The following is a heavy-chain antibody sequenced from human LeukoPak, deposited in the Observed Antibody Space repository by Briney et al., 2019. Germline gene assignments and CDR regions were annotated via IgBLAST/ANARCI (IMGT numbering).Heavy chain of an antibody. J-gene: IGHJ6*03. D-gene: IGHD2-15*01. Sequence: GGSLRLSCAASGFTFSSYAISWVRQAPGKGLEWVSAISGSGGSTYYADSVKGRFTISRDNSKNTLYLQMNSLRAEDTAVYYCAKGPRSGGSCYPCYYYMDVWGKGTTVTVSS. CDR2: ISGSGGST. CDR3: AKGPRSGGSCYPCYYYMDV. CDR1: GFTFSSYA. V-gene: IGHV3-23*01.